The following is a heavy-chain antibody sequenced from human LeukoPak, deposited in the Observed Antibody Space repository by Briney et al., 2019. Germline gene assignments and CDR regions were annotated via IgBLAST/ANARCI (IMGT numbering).Heavy chain of an antibody. J-gene: IGHJ4*02. CDR1: GGSISSSDDY. V-gene: IGHV4-39*01. CDR2: MFYSGIT. CDR3: ARHGSSGVVITNFDY. Sequence: SETLSLTCSVSGGSISSSDDYWGWIRQPPGKGLEWIGTMFYSGITYYSPSLKSRVTISVDTSKNQFSLKLSSVTAADTAVYFCARHGSSGVVITNFDYWGQGTLVTVSS. D-gene: IGHD3-3*01.